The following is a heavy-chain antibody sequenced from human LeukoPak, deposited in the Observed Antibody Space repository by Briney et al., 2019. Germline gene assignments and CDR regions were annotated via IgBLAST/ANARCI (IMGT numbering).Heavy chain of an antibody. Sequence: GGSLRLSCVASGFTFSGHSMHWVRQAPGKGLEWVSYISSSSSLIHNADSVKGRFTISRDNAKNSLYLQMNSLRDEDTAVYYCARGRPYRIDVWGQETTLTVSS. J-gene: IGHJ6*02. CDR3: ARGRPYRIDV. V-gene: IGHV3-48*02. CDR2: ISSSSSLI. D-gene: IGHD6-6*01. CDR1: GFTFSGHS.